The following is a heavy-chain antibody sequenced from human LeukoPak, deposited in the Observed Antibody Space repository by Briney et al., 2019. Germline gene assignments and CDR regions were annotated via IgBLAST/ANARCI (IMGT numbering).Heavy chain of an antibody. J-gene: IGHJ4*02. CDR2: IKSKANGGTI. Sequence: PGGSLRLSCVGSGFIFSNARMNWVRQAPGKGLEWVGRIKSKANGGTIDYAAPVNGRFTISRDDLKQTVYLQMNSLKIEDTAAYFCSTGWYLDNWGQGTLVTVSS. V-gene: IGHV3-15*07. CDR1: GFIFSNAR. D-gene: IGHD6-13*01. CDR3: STGWYLDN.